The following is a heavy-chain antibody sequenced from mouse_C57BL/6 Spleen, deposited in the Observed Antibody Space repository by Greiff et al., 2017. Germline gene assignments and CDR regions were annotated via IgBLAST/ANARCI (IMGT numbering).Heavy chain of an antibody. CDR1: GYAFSSYW. J-gene: IGHJ2*01. CDR2: IYPGDGDT. Sequence: QVQLKESGAELVKPGASVTISCKASGYAFSSYWMNWVKQRPGKGLEWIGQIYPGDGDTNYNGKFKGKATLTADKSSSTAYMQLSSLTSEDSAVYFGARGPIDSSGYVYFDYWGQGTTLTVSS. V-gene: IGHV1-80*01. D-gene: IGHD3-2*02. CDR3: ARGPIDSSGYVYFDY.